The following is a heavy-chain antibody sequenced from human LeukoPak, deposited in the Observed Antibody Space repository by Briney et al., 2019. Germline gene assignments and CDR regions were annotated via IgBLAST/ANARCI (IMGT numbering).Heavy chain of an antibody. J-gene: IGHJ4*02. CDR2: ISGSGGST. Sequence: GGSLRLSCSASGFTFSSYAMSWVRQAPGKGLVWVLAISGSGGSTYYADSVKGRFTISRDNSKNTLYLQMNSLRAEDTAVYYCANLVTTTREPDYWGQGTLVTVSS. V-gene: IGHV3-23*01. CDR1: GFTFSSYA. D-gene: IGHD4-17*01. CDR3: ANLVTTTREPDY.